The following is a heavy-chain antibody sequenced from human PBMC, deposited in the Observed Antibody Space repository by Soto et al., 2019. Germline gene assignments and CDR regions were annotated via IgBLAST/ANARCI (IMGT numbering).Heavy chain of an antibody. CDR3: AKGGGYDCWSGYNWFDP. CDR2: ISGSGSST. D-gene: IGHD3-3*01. Sequence: GGSLRLSCAASGFTFSSYAMSWVRQAPGKGLEWVSAISGSGSSTYYADSVKGRFTISRDNSKNTLYLQMNSLRAECTAVYYWAKGGGYDCWSGYNWFDPWGQGTLVTVSS. J-gene: IGHJ5*02. CDR1: GFTFSSYA. V-gene: IGHV3-23*01.